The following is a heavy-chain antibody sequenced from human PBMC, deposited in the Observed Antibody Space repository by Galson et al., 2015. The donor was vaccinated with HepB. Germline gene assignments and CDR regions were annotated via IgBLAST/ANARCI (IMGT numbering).Heavy chain of an antibody. Sequence: SLRLSCAASGFTVSSNYMSWVRQAPGKGLEWVSVIYSGGSTYYADSVKGRFTISRDNSKNTLYLQMNSLRAEDTAVYYCARAPRLRLSPPHDAFDIWGQGTMVTVSS. CDR2: IYSGGST. D-gene: IGHD3-16*02. CDR3: ARAPRLRLSPPHDAFDI. J-gene: IGHJ3*02. V-gene: IGHV3-66*02. CDR1: GFTVSSNY.